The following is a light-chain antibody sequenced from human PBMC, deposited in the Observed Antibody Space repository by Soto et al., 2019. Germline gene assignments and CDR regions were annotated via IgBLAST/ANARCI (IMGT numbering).Light chain of an antibody. CDR2: DAS. Sequence: EIVLTQSPATLSLSPGERATLSCRASQSVSSYLAWYQQKPGQAPRLLIYDASNRATGIPARFSGSGSGTDFTLTISSLEPEDFSVYYRKQGINGPSTFGQGPKVDIK. J-gene: IGKJ1*01. CDR1: QSVSSY. CDR3: KQGINGPST. V-gene: IGKV3-11*01.